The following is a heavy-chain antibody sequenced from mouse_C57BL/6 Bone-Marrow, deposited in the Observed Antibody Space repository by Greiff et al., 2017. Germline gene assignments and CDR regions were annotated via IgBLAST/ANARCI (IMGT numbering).Heavy chain of an antibody. D-gene: IGHD1-1*01. J-gene: IGHJ2*01. V-gene: IGHV14-4*01. CDR2: IDPENGDT. CDR3: TMGYSSSCYFDY. CDR1: GFNIKDDY. Sequence: VQLQQSGAELVRPGASVKLSCTASGFNIKDDYMHWVKQRPEQGLEWIGWIDPENGDTESASKFQGKATITAATSSNTAYLQLSSLTFEDTAVYYCTMGYSSSCYFDYWGQGTTLTVSS.